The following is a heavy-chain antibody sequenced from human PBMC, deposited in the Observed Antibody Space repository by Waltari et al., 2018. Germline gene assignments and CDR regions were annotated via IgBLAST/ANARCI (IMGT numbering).Heavy chain of an antibody. CDR2: MNPNSGNT. D-gene: IGHD6-13*01. Sequence: QVQLVQSGAEVKKPGASVKVSCKASGYTFTSYDINWVRQATGQGLEWMGWMNPNSGNTGYAQKFQGRVTITRNTSISTAYMELSSLRSEDTAVYYCARRTSKWDSSSWYTFDYWGQGTLVTVSS. V-gene: IGHV1-8*03. CDR3: ARRTSKWDSSSWYTFDY. J-gene: IGHJ4*02. CDR1: GYTFTSYD.